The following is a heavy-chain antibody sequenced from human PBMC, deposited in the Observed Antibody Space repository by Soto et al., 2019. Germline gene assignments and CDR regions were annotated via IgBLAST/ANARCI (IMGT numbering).Heavy chain of an antibody. V-gene: IGHV3-23*01. J-gene: IGHJ4*02. CDR2: ISDNGGNT. CDR3: AKLYWNPRYFDY. Sequence: GGSLRLSCAASGFTFSSVAMTWVRQAPGKGLEWVSSISDNGGNTDYADSVRGRFTLSRDKSKNTLYLQMNHLKAEDTAVYYCAKLYWNPRYFDYWGQGARVTVSS. D-gene: IGHD1-1*01. CDR1: GFTFSSVA.